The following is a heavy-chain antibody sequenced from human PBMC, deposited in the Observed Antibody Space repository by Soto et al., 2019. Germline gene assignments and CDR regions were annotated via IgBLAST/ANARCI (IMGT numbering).Heavy chain of an antibody. V-gene: IGHV4-34*01. Sequence: SETLSLTCAVYGGSFSEYYWTWIRQSPGKGLEWIGEIHHSGSTNYNPSLKSRVTISVDTSKNQFSLKLISVTASDTAVYYCARDGGGRPGDAFDIWGQGTMVTVSS. CDR2: IHHSGST. J-gene: IGHJ3*02. CDR1: GGSFSEYY. D-gene: IGHD2-21*01. CDR3: ARDGGGRPGDAFDI.